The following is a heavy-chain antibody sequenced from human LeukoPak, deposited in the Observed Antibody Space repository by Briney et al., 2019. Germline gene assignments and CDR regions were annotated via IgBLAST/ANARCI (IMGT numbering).Heavy chain of an antibody. D-gene: IGHD3-22*01. J-gene: IGHJ4*02. V-gene: IGHV3-21*01. CDR2: ISSSSSYI. CDR1: GFTFSSYS. Sequence: KTGGSLRLSCAASGFTFSSYSMNWVRQAPGKGLEWVSSISSSSSYIYYADSVKGRFTISRDNAKNSLYLQMNSLRAEDTAVYYCARVSYYYDSSGYYSPDFDYWGQGTLVTVSS. CDR3: ARVSYYYDSSGYYSPDFDY.